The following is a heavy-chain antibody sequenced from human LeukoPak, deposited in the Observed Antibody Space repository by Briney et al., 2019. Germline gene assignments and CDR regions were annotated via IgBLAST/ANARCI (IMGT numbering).Heavy chain of an antibody. V-gene: IGHV3-23*01. CDR2: ISGSGGST. CDR3: AKVPFHNSESYYFDY. D-gene: IGHD4-23*01. CDR1: GFTFSSYA. J-gene: IGHJ4*02. Sequence: GGSLGLSCAASGFTFSSYAMSWVRQAPGKGLEWVSAISGSGGSTYYADSVKGRFTISRDNSKNTLYLQMNSLRAEDTAVYYCAKVPFHNSESYYFDYWGQGTLVTVSS.